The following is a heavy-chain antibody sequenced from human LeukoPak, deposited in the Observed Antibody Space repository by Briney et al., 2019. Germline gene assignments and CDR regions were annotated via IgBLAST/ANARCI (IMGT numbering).Heavy chain of an antibody. CDR2: IRSRDGIV. V-gene: IGHV3-48*01. Sequence: GGSLRLSCVASGFTSNAYSMNWARQAPGKGLEWISYIRSRDGIVSYADSVKGRFTISTDTAKSSLFLQMNGLSADDTAVYYCVRDYVYAFDIWGQGTMVTVS. CDR3: VRDYVYAFDI. CDR1: GFTSNAYS. J-gene: IGHJ3*02. D-gene: IGHD3-16*01.